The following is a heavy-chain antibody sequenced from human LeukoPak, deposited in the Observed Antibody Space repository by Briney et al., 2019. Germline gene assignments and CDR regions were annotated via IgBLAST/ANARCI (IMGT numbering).Heavy chain of an antibody. J-gene: IGHJ6*02. Sequence: ASVKVSCKASGYTFTSYVINWVRQATGQGLEWMGRMNPKSGNTGYAQKFQGRVTMTRNTSISTAYMELSSLRSEDTGVYYRASTTVTTTLRYYVHRGSMDVWGQGTTATVSS. CDR2: MNPKSGNT. D-gene: IGHD4-17*01. CDR1: GYTFTSYV. V-gene: IGHV1-8*01. CDR3: ASTTVTTTLRYYVHRGSMDV.